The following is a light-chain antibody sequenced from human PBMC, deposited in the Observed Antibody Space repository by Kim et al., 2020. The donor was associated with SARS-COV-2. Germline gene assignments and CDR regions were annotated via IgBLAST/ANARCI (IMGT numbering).Light chain of an antibody. CDR3: SSYTSSSTLYV. Sequence: QSITISCTGTSREVGGYNYVSWYQQHPGKAPKLMIYDVSNRPSGVSNRCSGSKSGNTASLTISGLQAEDEADYYCSSYTSSSTLYVFGTGTKVTVL. CDR1: SREVGGYNY. V-gene: IGLV2-14*03. CDR2: DVS. J-gene: IGLJ1*01.